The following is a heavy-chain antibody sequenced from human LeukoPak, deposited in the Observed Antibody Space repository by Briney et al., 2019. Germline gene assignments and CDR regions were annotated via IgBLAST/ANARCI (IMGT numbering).Heavy chain of an antibody. D-gene: IGHD2-21*01. CDR2: IIPIFGIA. J-gene: IGHJ2*01. CDR1: GGTFSSYA. Sequence: ASVKVSCKASGGTFSSYAISWVRQAPGQGLEWMGGIIPIFGIANYAQKFQGRVTITADKSTSTAYMELSSLRSEDTAVYYCAVLWWSDWYFDLWGRGTLVTVSS. V-gene: IGHV1-69*10. CDR3: AVLWWSDWYFDL.